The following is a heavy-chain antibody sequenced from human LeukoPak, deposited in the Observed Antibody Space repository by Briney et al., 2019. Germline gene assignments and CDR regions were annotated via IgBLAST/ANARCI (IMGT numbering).Heavy chain of an antibody. D-gene: IGHD3-22*01. Sequence: LGGSLRLSCAASGFTFSSYAKHWVRQAPGKGLEWVAVISYDGSNKYYADSVKGRFTISRDNSKNTLYLQMNSLRAEDTAVYYCASETVYDSSGYDYWGQGTLVTVSS. V-gene: IGHV3-30*01. CDR3: ASETVYDSSGYDY. CDR2: ISYDGSNK. CDR1: GFTFSSYA. J-gene: IGHJ4*02.